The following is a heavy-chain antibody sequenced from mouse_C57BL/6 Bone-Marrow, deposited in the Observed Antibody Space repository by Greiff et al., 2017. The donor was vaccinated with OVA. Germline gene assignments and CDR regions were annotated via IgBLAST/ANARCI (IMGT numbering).Heavy chain of an antibody. V-gene: IGHV1-4*01. CDR3: ARCLIDDREAMDY. CDR1: GYTFTSYT. J-gene: IGHJ4*01. Sequence: QVQLQQSGAELARPGASVKMSCKASGYTFTSYTMHWVKQRPGQGLEWIGYINPSSGYTKYNQKFKDKATLTADKSSSTAYMQLSSLTSEDSAVYYCARCLIDDREAMDYWGQGTSVTVSS. CDR2: INPSSGYT. D-gene: IGHD1-1*01.